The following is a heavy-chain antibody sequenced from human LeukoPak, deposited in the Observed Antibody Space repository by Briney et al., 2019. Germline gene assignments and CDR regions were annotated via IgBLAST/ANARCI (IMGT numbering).Heavy chain of an antibody. CDR1: GFTFSNYW. V-gene: IGHV3-74*01. D-gene: IGHD3-10*01. CDR2: INDLGTST. Sequence: AGSLRLSCAASGFTFSNYWMHWVRQVPGKGLVWVSRINDLGTSTNYADSVRGRFTISRDDAKNTLYLQMNSLRAEDTAVYYCARGGGAYYFDYWGRGTLVTVSS. J-gene: IGHJ4*02. CDR3: ARGGGAYYFDY.